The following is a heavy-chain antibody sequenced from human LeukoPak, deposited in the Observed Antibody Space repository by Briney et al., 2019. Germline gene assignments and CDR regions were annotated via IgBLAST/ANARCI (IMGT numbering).Heavy chain of an antibody. D-gene: IGHD1-26*01. Sequence: ASVKVSCKASGYTFTSYGISWVRQAPGQGLEWMGWISAYNGNTNYAQKLQGRVTMTTDTSTSTAYMELRSLRSDDTAVCYCARVDPAGGELHALDWGQGTLVTVSS. CDR2: ISAYNGNT. CDR3: ARVDPAGGELHALD. J-gene: IGHJ4*02. CDR1: GYTFTSYG. V-gene: IGHV1-18*01.